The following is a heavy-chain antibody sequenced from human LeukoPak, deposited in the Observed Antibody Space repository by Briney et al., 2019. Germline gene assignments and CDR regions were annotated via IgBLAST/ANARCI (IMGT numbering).Heavy chain of an antibody. Sequence: GASVKVSCKASGYTFTSYYMHWVRQAPGQGLEWMGIINPSGGSTSYAQKFQGRVTMTRDTSTSTVYMELSSLRSEDTAVYYCARVALRSNWHDSFAYWGPGTLVTVSS. J-gene: IGHJ4*02. CDR2: INPSGGST. D-gene: IGHD1-1*01. CDR1: GYTFTSYY. V-gene: IGHV1-46*01. CDR3: ARVALRSNWHDSFAY.